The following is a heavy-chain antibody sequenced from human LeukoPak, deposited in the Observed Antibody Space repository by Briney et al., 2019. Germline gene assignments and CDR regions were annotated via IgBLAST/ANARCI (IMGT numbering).Heavy chain of an antibody. Sequence: PSETLSLTCTVSGGSISSYYWSWIRQPPGKGLEWIGYIYYSGSTNYNPSLKSRVTISVDTSKDQFSLKLSSVTAADTAVYYCARYKDYCSGGSCYGGVYYYYGMDVWGQGALVTVSS. V-gene: IGHV4-59*01. CDR1: GGSISSYY. J-gene: IGHJ6*02. D-gene: IGHD2-15*01. CDR3: ARYKDYCSGGSCYGGVYYYYGMDV. CDR2: IYYSGST.